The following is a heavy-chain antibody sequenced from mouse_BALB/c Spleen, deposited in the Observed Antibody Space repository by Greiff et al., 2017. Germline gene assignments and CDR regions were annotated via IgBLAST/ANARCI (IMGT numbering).Heavy chain of an antibody. D-gene: IGHD2-14*01. J-gene: IGHJ3*01. CDR1: GFTFSDYY. CDR2: ISVGGSYT. V-gene: IGHV5-4*02. CDR3: ARDPAYYRAWFAY. Sequence: EVKLVESGGGLVKPGGSLKLSCAASGFTFSDYYMYWVRQTPEKRLEWVATISVGGSYTYYPDSVKGRFTISRDNAKNNLYLQMSSLKSEDTAMYYCARDPAYYRAWFAYWGQGTLVTVSA.